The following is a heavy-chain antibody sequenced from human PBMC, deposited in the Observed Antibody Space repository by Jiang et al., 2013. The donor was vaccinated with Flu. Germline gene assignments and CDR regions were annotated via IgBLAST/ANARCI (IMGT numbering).Heavy chain of an antibody. V-gene: IGHV2-5*02. J-gene: IGHJ4*02. Sequence: RQPPGKALEWLALIYWDDDKRYSPSLKSRLTITKDTSKNQVVLTMTNMDPVDTATYYCAHRSLRQQLFAYWGQGTLVTVSS. D-gene: IGHD6-13*01. CDR2: IYWDDDK. CDR3: AHRSLRQQLFAY.